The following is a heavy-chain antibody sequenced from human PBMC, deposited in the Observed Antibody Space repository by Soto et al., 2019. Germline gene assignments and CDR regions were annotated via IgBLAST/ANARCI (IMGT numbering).Heavy chain of an antibody. CDR3: VRNDGYRFDP. Sequence: QVQLQESGPGLVNPSGTLSLTCAVSGGSITSNWWSWVRQPPGKGLEWIGEIHHSGSFNYNPSLRSRVTISIDKSKNQLSLKLTSVTAADTAVHCCVRNDGYRFDPWGQGTLVTVAS. J-gene: IGHJ5*02. D-gene: IGHD1-1*01. CDR1: GGSITSNW. V-gene: IGHV4-4*01. CDR2: IHHSGSF.